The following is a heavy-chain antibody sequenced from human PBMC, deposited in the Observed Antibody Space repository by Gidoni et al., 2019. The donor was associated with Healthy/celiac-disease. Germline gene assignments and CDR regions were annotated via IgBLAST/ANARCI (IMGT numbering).Heavy chain of an antibody. CDR3: AKDRYSGSLLDY. V-gene: IGHV3-30*18. J-gene: IGHJ4*02. Sequence: QVQLVESGGGVFQPGRSLTLSCAASGFTFSSYGMHWVRQAPGKGLEWVAVISYDGSNKYYADSVKGRFTISRDNSKNTLYLQMNSLRAEDTAVYYCAKDRYSGSLLDYWGQGTLVTVSS. D-gene: IGHD1-26*01. CDR2: ISYDGSNK. CDR1: GFTFSSYG.